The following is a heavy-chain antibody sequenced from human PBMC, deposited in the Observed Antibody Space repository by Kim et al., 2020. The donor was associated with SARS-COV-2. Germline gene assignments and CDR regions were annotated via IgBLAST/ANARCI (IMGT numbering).Heavy chain of an antibody. CDR3: ARHDCSGGSCYIYYYYGMDV. D-gene: IGHD2-15*01. J-gene: IGHJ6*02. V-gene: IGHV3-11*03. Sequence: RFTITRDNAKNSLYLQMNSLRAEDTAVYYCARHDCSGGSCYIYYYYGMDVWGQGTTVTVSS.